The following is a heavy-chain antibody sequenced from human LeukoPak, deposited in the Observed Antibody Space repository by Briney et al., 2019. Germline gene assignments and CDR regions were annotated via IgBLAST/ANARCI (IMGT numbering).Heavy chain of an antibody. CDR3: ARRHDYYDSSGCSY. CDR2: INPNSGGT. D-gene: IGHD3-22*01. CDR1: GYTFTGYY. Sequence: ASVKVSCKASGYTFTGYYMHWVRQAPGQGLEWMGWINPNSGGTNYAQKFQGRVTMTRDTSISTAYMELSRLRSDDTAVYYCARRHDYYDSSGCSYWGQGTLVTVSS. V-gene: IGHV1-2*02. J-gene: IGHJ4*02.